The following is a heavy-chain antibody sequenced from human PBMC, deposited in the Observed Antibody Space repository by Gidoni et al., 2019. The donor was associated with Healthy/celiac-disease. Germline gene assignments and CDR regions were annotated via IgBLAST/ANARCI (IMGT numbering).Heavy chain of an antibody. CDR1: GFTFSSYG. CDR2: IWYDGSNK. D-gene: IGHD6-6*01. V-gene: IGHV3-33*01. J-gene: IGHJ3*02. CDR3: ARVGSSAGDDAFDI. Sequence: QVQLVESGGGVVQPGRSLRLSCAASGFTFSSYGMHWVRQAPGKGLEWVAVIWYDGSNKYYADSVKGRFTISRDNSKNTLYLQMNSLRAEDTAVYYCARVGSSAGDDAFDIWGQGTMVTVSS.